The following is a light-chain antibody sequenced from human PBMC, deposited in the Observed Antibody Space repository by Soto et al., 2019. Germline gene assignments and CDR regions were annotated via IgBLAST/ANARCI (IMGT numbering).Light chain of an antibody. V-gene: IGLV2-14*01. J-gene: IGLJ1*01. CDR3: CSYTSSSTLV. CDR2: EVS. Sequence: QSALTQPPSASGSPGQSITISCTGTSSDVGGYNYVSWYQQHPGKAPKLMIYEVSNRPSGVSNRFSGSKSGNTASLTISGLQAEDESDYYCCSYTSSSTLVFGTGTKLTVL. CDR1: SSDVGGYNY.